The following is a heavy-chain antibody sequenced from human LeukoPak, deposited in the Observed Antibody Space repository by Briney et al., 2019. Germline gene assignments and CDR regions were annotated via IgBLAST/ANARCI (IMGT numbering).Heavy chain of an antibody. Sequence: SETLSLTCTVSGDFSSSFYWSWLRQSPGKGLEWIGYIYTSGSTNYNPSLKSRVTISLDTSKNQFSLNLRSVTAADTAVYFCARQTHYDFWSGFHYYLDVWGKGTSVTVS. CDR2: IYTSGST. D-gene: IGHD3-3*01. CDR3: ARQTHYDFWSGFHYYLDV. J-gene: IGHJ6*03. CDR1: GDFSSSFY. V-gene: IGHV4-4*09.